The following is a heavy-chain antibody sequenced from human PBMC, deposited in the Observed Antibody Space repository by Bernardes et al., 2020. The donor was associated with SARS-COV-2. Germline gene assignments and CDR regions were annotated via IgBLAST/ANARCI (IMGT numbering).Heavy chain of an antibody. D-gene: IGHD4-4*01. J-gene: IGHJ4*02. CDR1: GFTFSSST. CDR3: ARVDFSNLYYFDY. V-gene: IGHV3-21*06. Sequence: VEPLILSCAASGFTFSSSTMNWVRQAPGPGLAWISSISTSSSYLSYSDSVRGRFTISRDNAKNSVSLQMNSLRAEDTAVYYCARVDFSNLYYFDYWGQGTPVTVSS. CDR2: ISTSSSYL.